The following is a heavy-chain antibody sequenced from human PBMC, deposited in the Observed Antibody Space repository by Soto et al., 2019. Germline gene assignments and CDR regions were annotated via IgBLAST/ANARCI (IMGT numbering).Heavy chain of an antibody. CDR2: IYYSGST. CDR3: AREVGIAADGTNWFDP. CDR1: GGSVSIGSYY. Sequence: PAETLCVTCTFSGGSVSIGSYYKSWIRQPRGKGLEWIGYIYYSGSTNYNPSLKSRVTISVDTSKNQFSLKLSSVTAADTAVYYCAREVGIAADGTNWFDPWGQGTLVTGSS. D-gene: IGHD6-13*01. V-gene: IGHV4-61*01. J-gene: IGHJ5*02.